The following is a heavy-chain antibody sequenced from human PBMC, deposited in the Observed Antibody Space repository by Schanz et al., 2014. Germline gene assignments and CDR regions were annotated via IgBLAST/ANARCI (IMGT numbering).Heavy chain of an antibody. J-gene: IGHJ4*02. D-gene: IGHD1-1*01. CDR3: ARAHGNNWYGKGLDY. CDR1: GFIFSSYG. Sequence: VQLLESGGGLVQPGGSLRLSCAASGFIFSSYGMHWVRQAPGKGLEWVAVISYDGSNKYYADSVKGRFTISRDNSKNTLYLQMNTLRAEDTAVYYCARAHGNNWYGKGLDYWGQGTQVTVSS. V-gene: IGHV3-30*19. CDR2: ISYDGSNK.